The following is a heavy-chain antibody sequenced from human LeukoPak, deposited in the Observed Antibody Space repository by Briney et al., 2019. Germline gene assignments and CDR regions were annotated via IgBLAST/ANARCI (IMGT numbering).Heavy chain of an antibody. V-gene: IGHV3-7*01. J-gene: IGHJ4*02. D-gene: IGHD6-19*01. Sequence: PGGSLRLSCVVSGFSFRSYWMSWVRQAPGKGLEWVANIKQGGSEKYYVDSVKGRFTISRDNSKNSLYLQMNSLRDEDTAVYYCARETSGWCFGFWGQGTLVSVSS. CDR1: GFSFRSYW. CDR2: IKQGGSEK. CDR3: ARETSGWCFGF.